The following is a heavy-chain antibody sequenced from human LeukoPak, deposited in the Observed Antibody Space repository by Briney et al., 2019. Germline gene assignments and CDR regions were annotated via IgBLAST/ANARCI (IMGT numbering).Heavy chain of an antibody. D-gene: IGHD6-25*01. CDR2: ISYHGRNK. CDR3: ASHGGL. CDR1: GFTFSTYG. J-gene: IGHJ4*02. V-gene: IGHV3-30*03. Sequence: PVRSLRLSCAASGFTFSTYGMHWVRQAPGKGLEWMAVISYHGRNKHYADSVKGRFTISRDNSENTLYLQMSSLRAEDTAVYYCASHGGLWGQGTLVTVSS.